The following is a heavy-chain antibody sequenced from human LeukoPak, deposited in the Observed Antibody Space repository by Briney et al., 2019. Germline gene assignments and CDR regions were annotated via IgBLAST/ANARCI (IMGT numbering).Heavy chain of an antibody. CDR2: TYYRSKWYN. D-gene: IGHD3-10*01. CDR1: GDSVSSNSAA. CDR3: ARVSRGVYGSGSYTDY. Sequence: SQTLPLTCAISGDSVSSNSAAWNWIRQSPSRGLEWLRRTYYRSKWYNDYAVSVKSRITINPDTSKNQFSLQLNSVTPEDTAVYYCARVSRGVYGSGSYTDYWGQGTLVTVSS. V-gene: IGHV6-1*01. J-gene: IGHJ4*02.